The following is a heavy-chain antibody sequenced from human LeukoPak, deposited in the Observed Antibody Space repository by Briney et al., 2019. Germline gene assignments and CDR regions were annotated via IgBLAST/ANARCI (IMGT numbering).Heavy chain of an antibody. J-gene: IGHJ4*02. CDR1: GFTFGDYA. V-gene: IGHV3-49*03. D-gene: IGHD5-24*01. CDR2: IRSKAYGGTT. Sequence: PGGSLRLSCTASGFTFGDYAMSWFRQAPGKGLEWVGFIRSKAYGGTTEYAASVKGRFTISRDDSKSIAYLQMNSLKTEDTAVYYCTRAQRRDGYNYRYWGQGTLVTVSS. CDR3: TRAQRRDGYNYRY.